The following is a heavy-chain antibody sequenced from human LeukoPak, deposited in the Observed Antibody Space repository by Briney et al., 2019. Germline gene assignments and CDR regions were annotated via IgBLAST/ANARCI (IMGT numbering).Heavy chain of an antibody. CDR1: GGTFSSYA. CDR3: ARADTAMVIDY. V-gene: IGHV1-69*04. D-gene: IGHD5-18*01. Sequence: SVKVSCKASGGTFSSYAISWVRQAPGQGLEWMGRIIPILGIANYAQKFQGRVTITADKSTSTAYMELSSLRSEDTAVYYCARADTAMVIDYWGQGTLVTVSS. J-gene: IGHJ4*02. CDR2: IIPILGIA.